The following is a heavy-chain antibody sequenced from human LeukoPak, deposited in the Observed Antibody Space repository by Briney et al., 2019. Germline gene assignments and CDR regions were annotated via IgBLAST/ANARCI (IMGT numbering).Heavy chain of an antibody. CDR1: GFTVSSNY. CDR2: IYSGGST. D-gene: IGHD3-22*01. V-gene: IGHV3-53*01. Sequence: GGSLRLSCAASGFTVSSNYMSWVRQAPGKGLEWVSVIYSGGSTYYADSVKGRFTISRDNAKNSLYLQMNSLRAEDTAVYYCARIGGSSGRLLPAYWYFDLWGRGTLVTVSS. J-gene: IGHJ2*01. CDR3: ARIGGSSGRLLPAYWYFDL.